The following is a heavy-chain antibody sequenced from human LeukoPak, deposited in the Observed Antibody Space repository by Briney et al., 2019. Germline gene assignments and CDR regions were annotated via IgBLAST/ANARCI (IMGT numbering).Heavy chain of an antibody. D-gene: IGHD2-15*01. V-gene: IGHV4-59*01. CDR2: IYYSGST. J-gene: IGHJ4*02. CDR1: GGSISSYY. CDR3: ARLWSTDCSGGSCPHQPNY. Sequence: SETLSLTCTVSGGSISSYYWSWIRQPPGKGLEWIGYIYYSGSTNYKPSLKSRVTISVATSKNQFSLKLSSVTAADTAVYYCARLWSTDCSGGSCPHQPNYWGQGTLVTVSS.